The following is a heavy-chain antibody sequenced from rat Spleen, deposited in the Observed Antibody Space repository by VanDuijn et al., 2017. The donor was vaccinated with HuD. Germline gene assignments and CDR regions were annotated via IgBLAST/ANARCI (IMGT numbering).Heavy chain of an antibody. V-gene: IGHV5-19*01. CDR3: TRDWDY. CDR2: ITNTGGST. Sequence: EVQLVESGGGLVQPGRSLKLSCAASGFTFSNYGMHWIRQAPTKGLEWVASITNTGGSTYYPDSMKGRFTISRDNAESTLYLQMNSLRSEDTATYYCTRDWDYWGQGVMVTVSS. CDR1: GFTFSNYG. J-gene: IGHJ2*01.